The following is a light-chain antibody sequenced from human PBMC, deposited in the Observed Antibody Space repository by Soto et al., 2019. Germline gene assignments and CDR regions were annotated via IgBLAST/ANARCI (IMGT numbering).Light chain of an antibody. V-gene: IGKV3-11*01. J-gene: IGKJ1*01. Sequence: EIVLTQSPATLSLSPGERATLSCRASQSVSSYLAWYQQKPGQAPRLLIYDASNRATGIPARFSGSGSGTDVTLTISSLEPEEFAVYYCQQRSNWPPWTFGQGHKVEIK. CDR3: QQRSNWPPWT. CDR1: QSVSSY. CDR2: DAS.